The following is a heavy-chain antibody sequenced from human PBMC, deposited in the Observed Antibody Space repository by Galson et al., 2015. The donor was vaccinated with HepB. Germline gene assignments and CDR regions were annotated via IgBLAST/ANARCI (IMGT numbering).Heavy chain of an antibody. Sequence: SQRLSCAASGFTFSSYGMHWVRQAPGKGLEWVAVISYDGSNKYYADSVKGRFTISRDNSKNTLYLQMNSLRAEDTAVYYCAKVPSHCSGGSCFDYWGQGTLVTVSS. J-gene: IGHJ5*01. D-gene: IGHD2-15*01. V-gene: IGHV3-30*18. CDR2: ISYDGSNK. CDR3: AKVPSHCSGGSCFDY. CDR1: GFTFSSYG.